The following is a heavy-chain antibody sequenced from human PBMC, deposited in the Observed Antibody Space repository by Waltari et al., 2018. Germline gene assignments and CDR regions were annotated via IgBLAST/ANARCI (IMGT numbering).Heavy chain of an antibody. CDR1: GYTFTSYY. CDR3: ASSSIAVNNWFDP. J-gene: IGHJ5*02. V-gene: IGHV1-46*01. Sequence: QVQLVQSGAEVKKPGASVKVSCKASGYTFTSYYMHWVRQAPGQGLEWMGITNPSGGSTSYAQKFQGRVTMTRDTSTSTVYMELSSLRSEDTAVYYCASSSIAVNNWFDPWGQGTLVTVSS. CDR2: TNPSGGST. D-gene: IGHD6-6*01.